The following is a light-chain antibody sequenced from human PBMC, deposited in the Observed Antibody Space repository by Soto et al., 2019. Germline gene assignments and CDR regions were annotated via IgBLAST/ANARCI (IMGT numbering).Light chain of an antibody. Sequence: QSVLTQPASVSGSPGQSITISCIGTSSDVGSSDLVSWYQQHPDTAPKLLIYGAIKRPSGVSTRFSGSKSGNTASLTISGLQAEDEAAYYCCSYASPSPYVFGTGTKVTVL. CDR2: GAI. CDR1: SSDVGSSDL. J-gene: IGLJ1*01. CDR3: CSYASPSPYV. V-gene: IGLV2-23*01.